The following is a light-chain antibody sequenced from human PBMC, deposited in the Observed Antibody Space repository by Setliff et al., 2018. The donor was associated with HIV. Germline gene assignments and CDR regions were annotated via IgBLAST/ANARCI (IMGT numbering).Light chain of an antibody. CDR3: AAWDDSLSGVV. Sequence: QSVPTQPPSASGTPGQRVTISCSGSSSNIGSNYVYWYQQLPGTAPKLLIYRNNQRPSGVPDRFSGSKSGTSASLAISGLRSEDEADYYCAAWDDSLSGVVFGGGTKSPS. CDR1: SSNIGSNY. J-gene: IGLJ2*01. CDR2: RNN. V-gene: IGLV1-47*01.